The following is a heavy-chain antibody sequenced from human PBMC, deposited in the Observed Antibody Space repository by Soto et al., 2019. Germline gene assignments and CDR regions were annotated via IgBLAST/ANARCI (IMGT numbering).Heavy chain of an antibody. Sequence: QVQLQESGPGLVKPSETLSLTCTVSGGSISSYYWSWIRQPPGKGLEWIGYIYYSGSTNYNPSLQSRVTLSVDTAKNQFSLKLSSVTAADTAVYYCAGRNHYYYMDVWGKGTTVTVSS. D-gene: IGHD4-4*01. CDR3: AGRNHYYYMDV. CDR2: IYYSGST. CDR1: GGSISSYY. V-gene: IGHV4-59*08. J-gene: IGHJ6*03.